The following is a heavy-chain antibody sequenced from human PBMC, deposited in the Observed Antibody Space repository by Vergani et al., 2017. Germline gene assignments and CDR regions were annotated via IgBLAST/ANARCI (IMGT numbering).Heavy chain of an antibody. CDR2: LIPIFGTA. CDR3: ARAYAVRGVIVPYYYDYIDV. D-gene: IGHD3-10*02. J-gene: IGHJ6*03. CDR1: GGTFSSYA. V-gene: IGHV1-69*01. Sequence: QVQLVQSGAEVKKPGSSVKVSCKASGGTFSSYAISWVRQAPGQGLEWMGGLIPIFGTANYAQKFQGRVTITADESTSTAYMELSSLRSEDTAVYYCARAYAVRGVIVPYYYDYIDVWGKGTTVTVSS.